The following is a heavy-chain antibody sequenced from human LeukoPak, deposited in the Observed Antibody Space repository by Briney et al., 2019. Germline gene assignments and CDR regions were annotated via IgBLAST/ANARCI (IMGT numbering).Heavy chain of an antibody. V-gene: IGHV3-33*08. D-gene: IGHD6-13*01. Sequence: GGSLRLSCAASGFTFSSYAMSWVRQAPGKGLEWVAVIWYDGSNKYYADSVKGRFTISRDNSKNTLYLQMNSLRAEDTAVYYCARDRGYSSSWYGGLWFDPWGQGTLVTVSS. CDR2: IWYDGSNK. CDR1: GFTFSSYA. J-gene: IGHJ5*02. CDR3: ARDRGYSSSWYGGLWFDP.